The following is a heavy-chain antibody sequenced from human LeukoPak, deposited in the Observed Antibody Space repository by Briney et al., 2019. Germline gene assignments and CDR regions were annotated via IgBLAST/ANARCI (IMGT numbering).Heavy chain of an antibody. CDR1: GYTFTNFG. CDR2: ISGYNGNT. V-gene: IGHV1-18*01. Sequence: ASVKVSCKASGYTFTNFGISWVRQAPGQGLEWMGWISGYNGNTNYAQKLQGRVTMTTDTSTSTAYMDLRSLRSDDTAVYYCARGVTGRYCSSTSCHWRAWFDPWGQGTLVTVSS. D-gene: IGHD2-2*01. J-gene: IGHJ5*02. CDR3: ARGVTGRYCSSTSCHWRAWFDP.